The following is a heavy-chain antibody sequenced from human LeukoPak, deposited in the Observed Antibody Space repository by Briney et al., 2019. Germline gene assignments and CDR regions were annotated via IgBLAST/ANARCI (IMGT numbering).Heavy chain of an antibody. D-gene: IGHD3-22*01. CDR2: ISYDGSNK. V-gene: IGHV3-30*01. CDR3: AREGDSSGYYYYYMDV. Sequence: GGSLRLSCAASGFTFSSYAMHWVRQAPGKGLEWVAVISYDGSNKYYADSVKGRFTISRDNSKNTLYLQMNSLRAEDTAVYYCAREGDSSGYYYYYMDVWGKGTTVTVSS. J-gene: IGHJ6*03. CDR1: GFTFSSYA.